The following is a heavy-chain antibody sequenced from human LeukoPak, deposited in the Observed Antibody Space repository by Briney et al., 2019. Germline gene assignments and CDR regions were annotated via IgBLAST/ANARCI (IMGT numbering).Heavy chain of an antibody. CDR1: GYTFTSYA. Sequence: ASVNVSCKASGYTFTSYAMHWVRQDRGQRREYMGWVNARNGNTKYSQKLQGRVTITRDTSASTAYMELSSLRSEDTAVYYFARDSALYGSGSYYTENWFDPWGQGTLVTVSS. CDR3: ARDSALYGSGSYYTENWFDP. D-gene: IGHD3-10*01. J-gene: IGHJ5*02. V-gene: IGHV1-3*01. CDR2: VNARNGNT.